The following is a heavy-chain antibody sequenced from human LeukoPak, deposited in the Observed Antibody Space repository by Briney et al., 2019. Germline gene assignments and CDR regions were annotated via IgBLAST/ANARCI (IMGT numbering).Heavy chain of an antibody. CDR1: GYRFTDYW. J-gene: IGHJ3*02. V-gene: IGHV1-2*02. CDR3: ARGGSFHEFDI. D-gene: IGHD3-10*01. Sequence: GASVKVSCKASGYRFTDYWIQWVRQAPGQGLEWMGWISTNTGGTVYAQKFQGRVTMTRDTSLTTSYVDLSRLTSDDTAVYYCARGGSFHEFDIWGQGTMVIVSS. CDR2: ISTNTGGT.